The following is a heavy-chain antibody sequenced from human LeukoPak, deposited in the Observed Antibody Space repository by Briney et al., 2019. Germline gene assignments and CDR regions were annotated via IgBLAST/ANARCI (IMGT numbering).Heavy chain of an antibody. CDR3: ARAGDNGGAFDI. V-gene: IGHV1-8*03. J-gene: IGHJ3*02. CDR2: MNPNSGNT. Sequence: SVKVSCKASGYTFTGYYIHWVRQAPGQGLEWMGWMNPNSGNTGYAQKFQGRVTITRNTSISTAYMELSSLRSEDTAVYYCARAGDNGGAFDIWGQGTMVTVSS. CDR1: GYTFTGYY. D-gene: IGHD3-10*01.